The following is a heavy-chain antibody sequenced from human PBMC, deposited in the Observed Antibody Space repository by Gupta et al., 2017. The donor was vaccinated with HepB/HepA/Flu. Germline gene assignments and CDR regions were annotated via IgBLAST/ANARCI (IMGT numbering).Heavy chain of an antibody. D-gene: IGHD3-22*01. CDR2: IYYSGST. J-gene: IGHJ3*02. V-gene: IGHV4-39*01. CDR3: ARHDSSCYLGAPGAFDI. Sequence: QLQLQESGPGLVKPSETLSLTCTVSGGSISSSSYYWGWIRQPPGKGLEWIGSIYYSGSTYYNPSLKSRVTISVDTSKNQFSLELSSVTAADTAVYYCARHDSSCYLGAPGAFDIWGQGTMVTVSS. CDR1: GGSISSSSYY.